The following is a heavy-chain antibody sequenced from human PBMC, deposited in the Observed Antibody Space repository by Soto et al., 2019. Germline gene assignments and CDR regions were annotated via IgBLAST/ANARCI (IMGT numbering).Heavy chain of an antibody. CDR2: ISSSSSTI. CDR1: GFTFSSYS. D-gene: IGHD1-26*01. CDR3: AREGGNLTWFDP. V-gene: IGHV3-48*02. J-gene: IGHJ5*02. Sequence: EVQLVESGGGLVQPGGSLRLSCAASGFTFSSYSMNWVCQAPGKGLEWVSYISSSSSTIYYADSVKGRFTISRDNAKNTLYLQMNSRRDEDTAVYYCAREGGNLTWFDPWGQGTLVTVSS.